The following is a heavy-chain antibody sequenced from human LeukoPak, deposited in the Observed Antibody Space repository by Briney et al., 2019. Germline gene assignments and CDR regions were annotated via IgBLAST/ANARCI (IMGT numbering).Heavy chain of an antibody. CDR1: GFTFSSYS. CDR2: ISSSSSYV. Sequence: GGSLRLSCAASGFTFSSYSFNWVRQAPGKGLEWVSSISSSSSYVYYADSVKGRFTISRDNAKNSLYLQMNSLRAEDTAVYYCARDRDGYSYGNAFDIWGQGTMVTVSS. J-gene: IGHJ3*02. D-gene: IGHD5-18*01. V-gene: IGHV3-21*01. CDR3: ARDRDGYSYGNAFDI.